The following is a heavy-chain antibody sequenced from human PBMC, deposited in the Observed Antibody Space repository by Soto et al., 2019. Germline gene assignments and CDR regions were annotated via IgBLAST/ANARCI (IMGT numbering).Heavy chain of an antibody. CDR3: AKVPVAGPPGWPRAQYYFDY. Sequence: GGSLRLSCAASGFTFSSYAMSWVRQAPGKGLEWVSAISGSGGSTYYADSVKGRFTISRDNSKNTLYLQMNSLRAEDTAVYYCAKVPVAGPPGWPRAQYYFDYWGQGTLVTVSS. CDR2: ISGSGGST. D-gene: IGHD6-19*01. CDR1: GFTFSSYA. V-gene: IGHV3-23*01. J-gene: IGHJ4*02.